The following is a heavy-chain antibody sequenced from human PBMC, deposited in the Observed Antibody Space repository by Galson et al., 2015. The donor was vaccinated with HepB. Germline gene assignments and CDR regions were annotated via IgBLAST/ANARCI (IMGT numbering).Heavy chain of an antibody. CDR3: ARARGYFDY. CDR1: GDSVSSNSAA. CDR2: TYYRPKWNT. Sequence: CAISGDSVSSNSAAWNWIRQSPSRGLEWLGRTYYRPKWNTNYAVSVKSRITINPDTSKNQFSLQLHSVTPEDTAVYYCARARGYFDYWGQGTLVTVSS. V-gene: IGHV6-1*01. J-gene: IGHJ4*02.